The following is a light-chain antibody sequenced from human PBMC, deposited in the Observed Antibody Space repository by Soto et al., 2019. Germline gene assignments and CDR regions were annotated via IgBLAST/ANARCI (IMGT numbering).Light chain of an antibody. CDR3: QQSYSTPPT. CDR1: QSISSY. V-gene: IGKV1-39*01. J-gene: IGKJ1*01. CDR2: AAS. Sequence: DIQMTQSPSSLSASVGDRVIITCRASQSISSYLNWYQQKPGKAPNLLIYAASSLQSGVPSRFSGSGSGTDFTLTISSLQPEDFATYYCQQSYSTPPTFGQGTKVEI.